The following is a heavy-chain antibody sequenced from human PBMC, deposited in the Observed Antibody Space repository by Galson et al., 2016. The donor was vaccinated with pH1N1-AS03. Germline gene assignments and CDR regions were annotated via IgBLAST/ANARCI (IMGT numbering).Heavy chain of an antibody. CDR2: IWHDGSEK. D-gene: IGHD3-16*02. J-gene: IGHJ2*01. CDR3: ARDRHYYDYIWGTYRYDWYFDL. V-gene: IGHV3-33*01. Sequence: SLRLSCAASGFTFSSHGMHWVRQTPGKGLEWVAVIWHDGSEKYYADSVKGRFTISRDNSKNTLYLQMNSMRAEDTAVYYCARDRHYYDYIWGTYRYDWYFDLWGRGTLATVSS. CDR1: GFTFSSHG.